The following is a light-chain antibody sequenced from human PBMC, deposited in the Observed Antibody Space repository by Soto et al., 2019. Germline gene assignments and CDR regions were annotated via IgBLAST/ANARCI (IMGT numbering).Light chain of an antibody. V-gene: IGKV1-6*01. CDR2: GAS. Sequence: AIQMTQSPSSLSASVGDRVTITCRASQGIRNDLGWYQQKPGKPPTLLIYGASSFQSGVPSRFSGSGSGTDFTLTISTLQPEDFATYYCLQDYNSPRTFGQGTKVELK. CDR1: QGIRND. J-gene: IGKJ1*01. CDR3: LQDYNSPRT.